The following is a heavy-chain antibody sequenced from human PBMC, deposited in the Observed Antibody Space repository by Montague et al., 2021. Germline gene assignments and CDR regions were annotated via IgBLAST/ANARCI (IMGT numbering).Heavy chain of an antibody. D-gene: IGHD2-15*01. CDR3: VRSGGYCSGGRCDTFDY. V-gene: IGHV4-31*03. Sequence: TLSLTCSVSGGSISSGGFYWSWIRQHPGKGPEWIGSIYDSGSTNYNPSLKSRLTLSRDTSKNQVSLRLTSVTAAETAVYYCVRSGGYCSGGRCDTFDYWGQGILVTVSS. CDR2: IYDSGST. CDR1: GGSISSGGFY. J-gene: IGHJ4*02.